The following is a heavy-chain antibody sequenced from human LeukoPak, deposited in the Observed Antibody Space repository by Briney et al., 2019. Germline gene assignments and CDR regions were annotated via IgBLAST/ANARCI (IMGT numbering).Heavy chain of an antibody. CDR2: IYYSGNT. D-gene: IGHD6-13*01. V-gene: IGHV4-59*01. CDR3: ASQSIAAAGTIEY. J-gene: IGHJ4*02. Sequence: SETLSLTCTVSGGSISSYYWSWIRQPPGKGLEWIGYIYYSGNTNYNPSLKSRVTISVDTSKNQFSLKLSSVTAADTAVYYCASQSIAAAGTIEYWGQGTLVTVSS. CDR1: GGSISSYY.